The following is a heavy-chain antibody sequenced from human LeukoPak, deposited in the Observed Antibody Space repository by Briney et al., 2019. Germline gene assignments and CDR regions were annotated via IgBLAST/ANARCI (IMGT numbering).Heavy chain of an antibody. CDR3: AKDPSVGGSGFDY. Sequence: GGSLRLSCAASGFTFDDYAMHWVRQAPGKGLEWVSGISWNSGSIGYADSVKGRFTISRDNAKNSLYLQMNSLRAEDTALYYCAKDPSVGGSGFDYWGQGTLVTVSS. J-gene: IGHJ4*02. V-gene: IGHV3-9*01. D-gene: IGHD6-19*01. CDR1: GFTFDDYA. CDR2: ISWNSGSI.